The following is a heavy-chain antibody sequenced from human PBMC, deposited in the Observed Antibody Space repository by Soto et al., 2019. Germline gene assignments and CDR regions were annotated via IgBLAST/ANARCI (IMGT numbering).Heavy chain of an antibody. V-gene: IGHV1-46*01. Sequence: APVNGSCKASGYSFTRDYMHWVRQAPGQGLEWMGIINPSGGSTSYAQKFQGRVTMTRDTSTSTVYMELSSLRSEDTVVYYCARDRSGGYGMDFLVQGTTVTVSS. D-gene: IGHD3-10*01. J-gene: IGHJ6*02. CDR1: GYSFTRDY. CDR3: ARDRSGGYGMDF. CDR2: INPSGGST.